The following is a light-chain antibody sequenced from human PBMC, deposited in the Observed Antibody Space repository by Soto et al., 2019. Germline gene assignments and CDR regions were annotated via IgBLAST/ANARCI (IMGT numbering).Light chain of an antibody. CDR2: VNSDGSH. CDR3: QTWGAGFVV. CDR1: SGHSRYA. V-gene: IGLV4-69*01. J-gene: IGLJ3*02. Sequence: QLVLTQSPSASASLGASVKLTCTLASGHSRYAIAWHQQQPEKGPRYLMKVNSDGSHTKGDGVADRFSGSSSGAERYLTISSLQSDDEGDYHCQTWGAGFVVFGGGTKVTVL.